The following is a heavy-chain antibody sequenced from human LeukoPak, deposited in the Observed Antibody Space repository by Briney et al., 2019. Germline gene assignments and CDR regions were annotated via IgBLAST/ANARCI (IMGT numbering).Heavy chain of an antibody. D-gene: IGHD5-12*01. CDR2: IYSGGSA. CDR1: GFTVSSNY. J-gene: IGHJ4*02. CDR3: ATGGPREWLRFYY. V-gene: IGHV3-53*05. Sequence: GGSLRLSCAASGFTVSSNYMSWVRQAPGKGLEWVSVIYSGGSAHYADSVKGRFTISSDSSKNTLYLQMNSLRAEDTALYYCATGGPREWLRFYYWGQGTPVTVSS.